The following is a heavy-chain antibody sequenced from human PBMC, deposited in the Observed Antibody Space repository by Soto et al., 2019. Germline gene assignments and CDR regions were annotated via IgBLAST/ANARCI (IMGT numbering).Heavy chain of an antibody. CDR1: GGTFSRYV. CDR2: IIPTLGLP. J-gene: IGHJ4*02. D-gene: IGHD2-15*01. CDR3: AFDLGVGVVYFNY. V-gene: IGHV1-69*04. Sequence: GASVKVSCKATGGTFSRYVISWVRQAPGQGLQWMGRIIPTLGLPNSARDFQGRVSLTADISTNTAYMELSSLRSEDTAVYFCAFDLGVGVVYFNYWGQGTLVTVSS.